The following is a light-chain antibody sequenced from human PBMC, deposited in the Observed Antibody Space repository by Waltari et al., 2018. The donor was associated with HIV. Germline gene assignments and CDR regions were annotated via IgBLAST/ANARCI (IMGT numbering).Light chain of an antibody. CDR1: SLRRYY. CDR2: GKN. V-gene: IGLV3-19*01. J-gene: IGLJ3*02. CDR3: NSRDSSGNLWV. Sequence: SSELTQDPAVSVALGQTVRIQCQGDSLRRYYTSWYQQKPGQAPVLVIYGKNNRPSGIPDRFSGSSSGNTASLTITGAQAEDEADYYCNSRDSSGNLWVFGGGTKLTVL.